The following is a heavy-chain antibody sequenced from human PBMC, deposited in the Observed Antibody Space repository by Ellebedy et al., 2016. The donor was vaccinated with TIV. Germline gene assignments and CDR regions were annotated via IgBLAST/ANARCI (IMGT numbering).Heavy chain of an antibody. J-gene: IGHJ6*02. CDR2: IYYSGST. V-gene: IGHV4-39*07. Sequence: MPSETLSLTCTVPVGFIRSSSYYWGWIRQPPGKGLEWIGSIYYSGSTYYNPSFESRVTISGHTFRNQFSRKLSSVTAADTAVYYCARIFWNGDYYYGVDVWGQGTTVTVSS. CDR1: VGFIRSSSYY. D-gene: IGHD1-1*01. CDR3: ARIFWNGDYYYGVDV.